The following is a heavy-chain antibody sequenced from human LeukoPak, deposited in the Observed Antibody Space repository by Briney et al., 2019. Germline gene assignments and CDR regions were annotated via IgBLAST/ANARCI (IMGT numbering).Heavy chain of an antibody. Sequence: GASVKVSCKASGGTLSSYTISWVRQPPAQGLEWMGRIIPILGIANYAQKFQGRVTITADKSTSTAYMELSSLRSEDTAVYYCARDPAPRDDGDYSDYWGQGTLVTVSS. V-gene: IGHV1-69*10. D-gene: IGHD4-17*01. CDR3: ARDPAPRDDGDYSDY. J-gene: IGHJ4*02. CDR2: IIPILGIA. CDR1: GGTLSSYT.